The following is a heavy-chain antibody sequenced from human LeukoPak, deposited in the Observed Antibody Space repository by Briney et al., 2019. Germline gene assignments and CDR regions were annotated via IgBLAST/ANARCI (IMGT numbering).Heavy chain of an antibody. CDR2: IIPILGIA. CDR1: GGTFSSYA. CDR3: ARGILYYDFWSGYHPPAVGY. V-gene: IGHV1-69*04. Sequence: SVKVSCTASGGTFSSYAISWVRQAPGQGLEWMGRIIPILGIANYAQKFQGRVTITADKSTSTAYMELSSLRSEDTAVYYCARGILYYDFWSGYHPPAVGYWGREPWSPSPQ. J-gene: IGHJ4*02. D-gene: IGHD3-3*01.